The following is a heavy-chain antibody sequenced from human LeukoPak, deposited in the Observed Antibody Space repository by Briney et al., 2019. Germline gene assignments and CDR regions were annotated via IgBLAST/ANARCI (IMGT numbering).Heavy chain of an antibody. Sequence: SQTLSLTCTVSGGSISSGSYYWSWIRQPAGKGLEWIGRIYISGSTNYNPSLKSRVTISVDTSKNQFSLKLSSVTAADTAVYYCARDPFVRGVWLELPNWGQGTLVTVSS. CDR2: IYISGST. CDR3: ARDPFVRGVWLELPN. V-gene: IGHV4-61*02. J-gene: IGHJ4*02. D-gene: IGHD3-10*02. CDR1: GGSISSGSYY.